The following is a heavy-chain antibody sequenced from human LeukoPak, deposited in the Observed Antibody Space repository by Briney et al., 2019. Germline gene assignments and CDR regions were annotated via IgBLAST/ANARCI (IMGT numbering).Heavy chain of an antibody. Sequence: GGSLRLSCAASGFTFDGYAMHWFRQAPGKGLEWVSLISWDGGSTYYADSVKGRFTISRDNSKNSLYLQMNSLRAGDTALYYCAKSGRFDYYYYMDVWGKGTTVTVSS. CDR1: GFTFDGYA. J-gene: IGHJ6*03. D-gene: IGHD3-10*01. CDR3: AKSGRFDYYYYMDV. V-gene: IGHV3-43D*04. CDR2: ISWDGGST.